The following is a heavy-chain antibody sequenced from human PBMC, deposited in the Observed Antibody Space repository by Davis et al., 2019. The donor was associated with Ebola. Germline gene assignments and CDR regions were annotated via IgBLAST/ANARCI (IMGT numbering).Heavy chain of an antibody. J-gene: IGHJ3*01. CDR3: AGVVNSLDAFDV. CDR2: FHDDEGT. Sequence: SETLSLTCTMSGGSVSRLFWSCIRQPPGKGLEWMGYFHDDEGTKYNPSLKTRVSMSIDTSKNQFSLILDSVTATDTALYYCAGVVNSLDAFDVWGQGTMVSVSS. V-gene: IGHV4-59*08. D-gene: IGHD2-15*01. CDR1: GGSVSRLF.